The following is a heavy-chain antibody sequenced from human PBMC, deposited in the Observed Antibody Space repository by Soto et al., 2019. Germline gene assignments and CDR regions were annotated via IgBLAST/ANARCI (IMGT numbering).Heavy chain of an antibody. D-gene: IGHD3-22*01. CDR1: GFTFSSYA. CDR3: AKDSYYYDSSGGNYYYYGMDV. V-gene: IGHV3-23*01. CDR2: ISGSGGST. J-gene: IGHJ6*02. Sequence: EVQLLESGGGLVQPGGSLRLSCAASGFTFSSYAMSWVRQAPGKGLEYVSAISGSGGSTYYADSVKGRFTISRDNSKSTLYLQMNSLRAEDTAVYYCAKDSYYYDSSGGNYYYYGMDVWGQGTTVTVSS.